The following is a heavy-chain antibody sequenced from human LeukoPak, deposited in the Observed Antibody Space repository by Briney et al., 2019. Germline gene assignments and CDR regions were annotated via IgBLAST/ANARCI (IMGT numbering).Heavy chain of an antibody. Sequence: GGSLRLSCAASRFTFSSYSMNWVRQAPGKGLEWVSYISSSGRSILYADSVKGRFTVSRDNAKNSLYLQMNNLRAEDTAVYYCGREIPSGSYAPDYWGQGILVIVSS. J-gene: IGHJ4*02. CDR3: GREIPSGSYAPDY. D-gene: IGHD1-26*01. CDR2: ISSSGRSI. V-gene: IGHV3-21*05. CDR1: RFTFSSYS.